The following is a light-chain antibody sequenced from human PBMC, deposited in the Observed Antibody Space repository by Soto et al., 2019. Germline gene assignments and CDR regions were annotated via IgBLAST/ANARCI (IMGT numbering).Light chain of an antibody. Sequence: EIVLTQSPATLSLSPGERATLSCRASQSVSSYLAWYQQKPGQAPRLLIYDASNRATGIPARFSGSGSGTDFTLTISRLEPEDFAVYYCQQFSSYPLTFGGGTKVDNK. CDR3: QQFSSYPLT. CDR1: QSVSSY. CDR2: DAS. J-gene: IGKJ4*01. V-gene: IGKV3-11*01.